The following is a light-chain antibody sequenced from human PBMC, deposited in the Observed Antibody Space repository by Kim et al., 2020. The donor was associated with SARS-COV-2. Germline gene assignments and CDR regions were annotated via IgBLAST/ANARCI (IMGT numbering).Light chain of an antibody. CDR3: QQYGTSPIT. V-gene: IGKV3-20*01. J-gene: IGKJ5*01. Sequence: SPGERATRSCRASHSVDSHFLAWHQQRPGQAPRRLIYGASNRDTGIPYRFSGSGSGTDFTLTISSLEPEDFAVYYCQQYGTSPITFGQGTRMEIK. CDR1: HSVDSHF. CDR2: GAS.